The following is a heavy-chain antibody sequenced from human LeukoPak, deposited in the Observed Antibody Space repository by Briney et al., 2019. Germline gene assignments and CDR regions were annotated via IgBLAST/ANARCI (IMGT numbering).Heavy chain of an antibody. CDR3: ASSMVRGVITNFDY. Sequence: ASVKVSCKASGYTFTGYYMHWVRQAPGQGLEWMGWINPNSGGTNYAQKFHGRVTMTGDTSISTAYMELSRLRSDDTAVYYCASSMVRGVITNFDYWGQGTLVTVSS. CDR2: INPNSGGT. J-gene: IGHJ4*02. V-gene: IGHV1-2*02. CDR1: GYTFTGYY. D-gene: IGHD3-10*01.